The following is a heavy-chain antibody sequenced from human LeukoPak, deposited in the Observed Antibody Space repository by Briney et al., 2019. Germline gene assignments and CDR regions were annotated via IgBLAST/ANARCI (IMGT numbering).Heavy chain of an antibody. J-gene: IGHJ6*02. CDR1: GFTFSSYD. CDR2: ISRSGSTI. V-gene: IGHV3-48*03. CDR3: ARYDFWSGSNYGMDV. D-gene: IGHD3-3*01. Sequence: PGGSLRLSCAASGFTFSSYDMNWVRQAPGKWLERLSYISRSGSTIYYADSVKGRFTISRDNAKNSLYLQMNSLRAEDTAVYYCARYDFWSGSNYGMDVWGQGTTVTVSS.